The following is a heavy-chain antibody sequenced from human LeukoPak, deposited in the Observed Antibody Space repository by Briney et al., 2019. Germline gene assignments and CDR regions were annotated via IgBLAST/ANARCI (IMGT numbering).Heavy chain of an antibody. V-gene: IGHV3-30*02. CDR3: ARADWGSLDY. J-gene: IGHJ4*02. D-gene: IGHD7-27*01. CDR1: GFTFSNYG. Sequence: GGSLRLSCAASGFTFSNYGMHWVRQAPGKGLEWVAFIRYDGSNKYFADSVKGRLTISRDNSKNTLYLQMNSLRVEDTAVYYCARADWGSLDYWGQGTLVTVSS. CDR2: IRYDGSNK.